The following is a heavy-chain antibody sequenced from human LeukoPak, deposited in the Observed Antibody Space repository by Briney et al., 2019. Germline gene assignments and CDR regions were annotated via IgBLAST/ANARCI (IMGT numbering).Heavy chain of an antibody. CDR1: GYSFTSYW. V-gene: IGHV5-51*01. Sequence: GESLMISCKGCGYSFTSYWIGWVRPMPGKGLEWMGIIYPGDSDTRYSPSFQGQVTISADKSISTAYLQWSSLKASDTAMYYCATHHLGKWELHPFDYWGQGTLVTVSS. CDR2: IYPGDSDT. D-gene: IGHD1-26*01. J-gene: IGHJ4*02. CDR3: ATHHLGKWELHPFDY.